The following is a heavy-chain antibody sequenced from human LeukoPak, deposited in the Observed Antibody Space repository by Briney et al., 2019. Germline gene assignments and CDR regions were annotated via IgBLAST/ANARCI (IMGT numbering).Heavy chain of an antibody. J-gene: IGHJ6*03. D-gene: IGHD5-24*01. CDR1: GGSISSYY. Sequence: PSETLSLTCTVSGGSISSYYWSWIRQPAGKGLEWIGRIYTSGSTNYNPSLKSRVTISVDTSKNQFSLKVSSVTAADTAVYYCARGVDGYKVYYYMDVWGKGTTVTVSS. CDR2: IYTSGST. CDR3: ARGVDGYKVYYYMDV. V-gene: IGHV4-4*07.